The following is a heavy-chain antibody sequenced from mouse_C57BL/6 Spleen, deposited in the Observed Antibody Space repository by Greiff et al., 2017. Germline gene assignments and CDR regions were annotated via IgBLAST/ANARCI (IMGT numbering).Heavy chain of an antibody. CDR3: ARYYGSSDEGYAMDY. CDR2: IHPNSGST. CDR1: GYTFTSYW. Sequence: VQLQQPGAELVKPGASVKLSCKASGYTFTSYWMHWVKQRPGQGLEWIGMIHPNSGSTNYNEKFKSKATLTVDKSSSTAYMQLSSLTSEDSAVYYCARYYGSSDEGYAMDYWGQGTSVTVSS. J-gene: IGHJ4*01. D-gene: IGHD1-1*01. V-gene: IGHV1-64*01.